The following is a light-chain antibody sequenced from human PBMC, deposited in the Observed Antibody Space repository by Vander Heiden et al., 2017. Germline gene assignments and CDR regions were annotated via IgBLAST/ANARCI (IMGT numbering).Light chain of an antibody. CDR1: QGISSY. CDR3: QHLNISP. V-gene: IGKV1-9*01. J-gene: IGKJ2*01. CDR2: AAS. Sequence: DIQLTQSPSFLSASVGDRVTITCRASQGISSYLAWDQQKPGKAPKLLIYAASTLKSGVQSRFSASGSGTEFTLTISSLQTEDFATYYRQHLNISPFGQGTKMEIK.